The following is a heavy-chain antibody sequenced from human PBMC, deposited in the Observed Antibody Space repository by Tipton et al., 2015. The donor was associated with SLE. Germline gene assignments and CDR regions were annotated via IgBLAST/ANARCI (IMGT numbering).Heavy chain of an antibody. CDR3: ARGRLPPDRDYYYYYMDV. D-gene: IGHD1-14*01. Sequence: LSLTCTVSGGSISSSSYYWGWIRQPPGKGLEWIGNIYYSGSTYYNPSLKSRVTISVDTSKNQFSLKLSSVTAADTAVYYCARGRLPPDRDYYYYYMDVWGKGTTVTISS. J-gene: IGHJ6*03. V-gene: IGHV4-39*01. CDR2: IYYSGST. CDR1: GGSISSSSYY.